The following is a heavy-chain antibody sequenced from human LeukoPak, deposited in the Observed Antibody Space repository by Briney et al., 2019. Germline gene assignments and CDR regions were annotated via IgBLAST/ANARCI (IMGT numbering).Heavy chain of an antibody. CDR3: ATGVECYDFWSGYYPFDY. V-gene: IGHV1-24*01. CDR1: GYTLTELS. J-gene: IGHJ4*02. Sequence: ASVKVSCKVSGYTLTELSMHWVRQAPGKGLEWMGGFDPEDGETIYAQKFQGRVTMTEDTSTDTAYMELSSLRSEDTAVYYCATGVECYDFWSGYYPFDYWGQGTLVTVSS. D-gene: IGHD3-3*01. CDR2: FDPEDGET.